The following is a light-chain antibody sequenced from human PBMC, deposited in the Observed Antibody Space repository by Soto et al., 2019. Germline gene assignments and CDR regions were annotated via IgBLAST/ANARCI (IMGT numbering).Light chain of an antibody. V-gene: IGLV2-14*01. CDR2: DVS. CDR3: SSYTSTPTLV. Sequence: QSALTQPASVSGSPGQGITISCTGTTSDVGDYNYVSWYQQHPGKARKLMIYDVSNRPSGVSNRFSGSKSGYTASLTISGLQAEDEADYYCSSYTSTPTLVFGGGTKLTVL. CDR1: TSDVGDYNY. J-gene: IGLJ2*01.